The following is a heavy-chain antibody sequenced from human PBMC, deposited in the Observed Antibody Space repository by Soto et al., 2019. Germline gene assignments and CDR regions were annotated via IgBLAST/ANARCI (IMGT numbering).Heavy chain of an antibody. V-gene: IGHV1-58*01. CDR1: GFTFTSSA. J-gene: IGHJ4*02. CDR3: AAALLGTKSSWLQFVFDY. CDR2: IVVGSGNT. D-gene: IGHD5-12*01. Sequence: GASVKVSCKASGFTFTSSAVQCVRQARGQRLEWIGWIVVGSGNTNYAQKFQERVTITRDMSTSTAYMELSSLRSEDTAVYYCAAALLGTKSSWLQFVFDYWGQVTLVTVSS.